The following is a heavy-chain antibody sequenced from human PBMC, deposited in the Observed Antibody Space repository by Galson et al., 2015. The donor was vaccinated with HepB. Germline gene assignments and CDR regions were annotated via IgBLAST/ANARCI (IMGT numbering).Heavy chain of an antibody. V-gene: IGHV4-31*03. CDR3: ARTRAAPRGYYYSMDV. J-gene: IGHJ6*03. CDR2: IYYSGST. CDR1: GGSISSGGYY. Sequence: TLSLTCTVSGGSISSGGYYWSWIRQHPGKGLDWIGYIYYSGSTYYNPSLKSRVTISIDTSKNQFSLKLSSVTAADTAVYYCARTRAAPRGYYYSMDVWGKGTTVTVSS.